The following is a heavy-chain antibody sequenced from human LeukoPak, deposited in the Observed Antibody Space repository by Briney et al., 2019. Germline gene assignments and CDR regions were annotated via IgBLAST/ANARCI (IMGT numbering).Heavy chain of an antibody. CDR1: GFTFSNYS. V-gene: IGHV3-21*01. Sequence: PGGSLRLSCAASGFTFSNYSMNWVRQAPGKGLEWVSSISSSSSYIYCADSVKGRFTISRDNAKNSLYLQMNSLRAEDTAVYYCARVVSLYYYYYMDVWGKGTTVTVSS. CDR3: ARVVSLYYYYYMDV. J-gene: IGHJ6*03. D-gene: IGHD1-26*01. CDR2: ISSSSSYI.